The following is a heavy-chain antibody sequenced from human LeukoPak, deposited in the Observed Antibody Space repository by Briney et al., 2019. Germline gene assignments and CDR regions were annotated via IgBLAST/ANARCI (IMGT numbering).Heavy chain of an antibody. Sequence: GSPRLSCAASGFPFSTYGMHWVRQAPGKGLEWVAVIWYDGGTKYYADSVKGRFTISRDNSKNTLYLQMNSLRPEDTAVYYCARASGCYDYRGQGNLVTVSS. J-gene: IGHJ4*02. CDR2: IWYDGGTK. V-gene: IGHV3-33*01. D-gene: IGHD1-26*01. CDR3: ARASGCYDY. CDR1: GFPFSTYG.